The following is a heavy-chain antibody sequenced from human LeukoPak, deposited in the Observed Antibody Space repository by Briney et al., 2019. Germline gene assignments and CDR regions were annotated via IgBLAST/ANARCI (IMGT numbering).Heavy chain of an antibody. Sequence: SSETLSLTCTVSGDSITSYFWSWIRQPPGKGLEWIGYIFHTGNTNYNTSLKSRLTISVDMSKNQFSLKLSSVTAADTAVYYCARLVVDFWSGSHFYYMDVWGKGTTVTVSS. CDR2: IFHTGNT. D-gene: IGHD3-3*01. CDR3: ARLVVDFWSGSHFYYMDV. J-gene: IGHJ6*03. CDR1: GDSITSYF. V-gene: IGHV4-59*01.